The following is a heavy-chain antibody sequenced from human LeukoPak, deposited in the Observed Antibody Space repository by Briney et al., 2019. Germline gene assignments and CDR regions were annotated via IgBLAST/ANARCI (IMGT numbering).Heavy chain of an antibody. J-gene: IGHJ4*02. CDR2: ISYSGYT. CDR1: GGSIRSYY. Sequence: KPSETLSLTCTGSGGSIRSYYWSWIRQAPGKGLGWIGFISYSGYTSYRPSLTSRVAISVGTSKSQFSLRLSSLTAADTAIYYCARGRNDTGGMFSDSWAQGTLVTVYS. V-gene: IGHV4-59*01. D-gene: IGHD4-23*01. CDR3: ARGRNDTGGMFSDS.